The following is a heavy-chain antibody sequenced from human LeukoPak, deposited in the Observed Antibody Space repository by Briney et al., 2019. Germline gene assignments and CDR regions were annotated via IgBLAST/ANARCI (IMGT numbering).Heavy chain of an antibody. D-gene: IGHD6-19*01. J-gene: IGHJ4*02. CDR2: IGQDGSLK. CDR3: ARDQEAVPAGDH. CDR1: GFTFINYY. V-gene: IGHV3-7*01. Sequence: GGSLRLSCAGSGFTFINYYISWVRQAPGKGLEWLANIGQDGSLKNYVDSVKGRFTISRDNTKNSVYLQMNNLRVEDTAVYYCARDQEAVPAGDHWGQGTLVIVSS.